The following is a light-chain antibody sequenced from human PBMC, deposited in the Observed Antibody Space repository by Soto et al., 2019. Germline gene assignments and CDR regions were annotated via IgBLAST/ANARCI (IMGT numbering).Light chain of an antibody. CDR2: DAS. V-gene: IGKV1-33*01. Sequence: DIRMTQSPSSLSASVGDRVTFTCQASQGIRNYLNWYQQKPGRAPKLLIYDASNLETGVPSRFSGSGSGTLFTFTISSLQPEDIATYYCQKYDALPLTCGGGTKVDIK. J-gene: IGKJ4*01. CDR1: QGIRNY. CDR3: QKYDALPLT.